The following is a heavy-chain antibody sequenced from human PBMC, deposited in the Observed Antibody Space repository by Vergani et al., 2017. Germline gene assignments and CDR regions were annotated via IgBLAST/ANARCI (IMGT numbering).Heavy chain of an antibody. CDR3: ARDSRFCSSTSCYRDYYMDV. V-gene: IGHV3-7*03. CDR2: IKQDGSER. J-gene: IGHJ6*03. CDR1: GFTVSSNY. Sequence: EVQLVESGGGLIQPGGSLRLSCAASGFTVSSNYMNWVRQAPGKGLEWVASIKQDGSERYYVDSVKGRFTISRDNAKNSLYLQMNSLRAEDTALYYCARDSRFCSSTSCYRDYYMDVWGKGTTVTVSS. D-gene: IGHD2-2*02.